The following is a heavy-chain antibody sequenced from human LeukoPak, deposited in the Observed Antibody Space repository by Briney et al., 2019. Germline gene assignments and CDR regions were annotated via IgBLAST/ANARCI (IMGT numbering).Heavy chain of an antibody. D-gene: IGHD1-26*01. J-gene: IGHJ6*02. Sequence: GGSLRLSCAASGFTFSSYGMHWVRQAPGKGLEWVAVIWYDGSNKYYADSVKGRFTISRDNSKNTLYLQMNSLRAEDTAVYYCARARGPSGSYYGSSDYYYGMDVWGQGTTVTVSS. CDR2: IWYDGSNK. V-gene: IGHV3-33*01. CDR3: ARARGPSGSYYGSSDYYYGMDV. CDR1: GFTFSSYG.